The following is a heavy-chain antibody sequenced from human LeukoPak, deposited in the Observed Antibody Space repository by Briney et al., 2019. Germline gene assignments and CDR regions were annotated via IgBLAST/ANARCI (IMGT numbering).Heavy chain of an antibody. CDR3: ARDLRNYYDSSGLDY. J-gene: IGHJ4*02. CDR1: GFTFSSYS. Sequence: GGSLRLSCAASGFTFSSYSMTWVRQAPGKGLEWVSSISSSSSYIYYADSVKGRFTISRDNAKNSLYLQMNSLRAGDTAVYYCARDLRNYYDSSGLDYWGQGTLVTVSS. V-gene: IGHV3-21*01. CDR2: ISSSSSYI. D-gene: IGHD3-22*01.